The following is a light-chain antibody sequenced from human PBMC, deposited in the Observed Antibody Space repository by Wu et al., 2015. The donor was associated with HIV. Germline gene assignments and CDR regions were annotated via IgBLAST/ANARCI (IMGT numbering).Light chain of an antibody. J-gene: IGKJ2*01. CDR1: QNIDTW. V-gene: IGKV1-5*03. Sequence: DIQMTQSPSTLSASVGDRVTITCRASQNIDTWLAWYQQKPGKAPKLLIYRTSTLESGVPSRFSGSGSGTEFTLTISSLQPDDFATYYCQQYNSYSVTFGRGTKLEIK. CDR3: QQYNSYSVT. CDR2: RTS.